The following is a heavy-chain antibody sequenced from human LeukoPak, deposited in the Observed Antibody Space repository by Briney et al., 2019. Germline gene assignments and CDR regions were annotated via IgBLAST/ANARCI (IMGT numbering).Heavy chain of an antibody. J-gene: IGHJ6*03. CDR1: GDSVSSNSAA. CDR3: ARARIQLWAIYYYYYMDV. CDR2: TYYRSKWYN. V-gene: IGHV6-1*01. D-gene: IGHD5-18*01. Sequence: PSQTLSLTCAISGDSVSSNSAAWNWIRQSPSRGLEWLGRTYYRSKWYNDYAVSVKSRITINPDTSKNQFSLQLNSVTPEDTAVYYCARARIQLWAIYYYYYMDVWGKGTTVTISS.